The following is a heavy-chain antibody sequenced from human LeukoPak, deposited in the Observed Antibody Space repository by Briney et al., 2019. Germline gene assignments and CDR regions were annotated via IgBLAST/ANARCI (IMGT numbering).Heavy chain of an antibody. Sequence: SETLSLTCTVSGGSVSGYYWSWMRQPPGKGLGWIGYISYSARSNYNASLKSRATMSVDTSKNQVSLKLTSVTAADTAVYYCARYHSSGMNVWGQGTTVTVSS. CDR1: GGSVSGYY. CDR2: ISYSARS. J-gene: IGHJ6*02. CDR3: ARYHSSGMNV. V-gene: IGHV4-59*02. D-gene: IGHD6-19*01.